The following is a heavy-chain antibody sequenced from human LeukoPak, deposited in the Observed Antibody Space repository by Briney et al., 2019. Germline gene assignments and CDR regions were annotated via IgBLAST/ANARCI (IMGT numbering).Heavy chain of an antibody. D-gene: IGHD1-14*01. CDR2: LYSRGST. J-gene: IGHJ4*02. Sequence: SETLSLTCTVSGGSISTSSYYWAWIRQPPGKGREWIASLYSRGSTYYNPSLKSRVTISVDTSRKNHFSLKMSSVTAADTAVYFCARHNRGTFYKDWGQGTLVIVSS. CDR1: GGSISTSSYY. V-gene: IGHV4-39*01. CDR3: ARHNRGTFYKD.